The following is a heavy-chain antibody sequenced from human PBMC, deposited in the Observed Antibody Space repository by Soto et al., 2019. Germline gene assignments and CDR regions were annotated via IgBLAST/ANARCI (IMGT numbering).Heavy chain of an antibody. CDR2: ISYYGSIK. D-gene: IGHD3-10*01. CDR3: AREWSTSGDLDY. Sequence: VQLVESGGGVVQPGRSLRLSCAASGFTFSSHSIQWVRQAPGKGLEWVAVISYYGSIKYYADSVKGRFTISRDNSKNTAYLQMNSLRAEDTAVFYCAREWSTSGDLDYWGQGTLVIVSS. V-gene: IGHV3-30-3*01. CDR1: GFTFSSHS. J-gene: IGHJ4*02.